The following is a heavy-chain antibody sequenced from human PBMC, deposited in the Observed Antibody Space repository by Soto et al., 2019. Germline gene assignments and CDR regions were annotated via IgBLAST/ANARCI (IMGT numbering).Heavy chain of an antibody. Sequence: SSETLSLTCTVSGGSISSAAYCWSWVRQSPDKGLEWIGHIYDGGTTYSSPSLKGRVTISADTSETQFSLKLNSVSAADTAGYYCATGPSGDKVDYWGQGIQVTVPQ. CDR3: ATGPSGDKVDY. V-gene: IGHV4-30-4*01. CDR1: GGSISSAAYC. D-gene: IGHD7-27*01. J-gene: IGHJ4*02. CDR2: IYDGGTT.